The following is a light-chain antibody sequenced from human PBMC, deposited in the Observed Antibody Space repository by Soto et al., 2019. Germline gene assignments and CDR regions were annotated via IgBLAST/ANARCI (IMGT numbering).Light chain of an antibody. CDR2: KAS. CDR3: QQYNSYSPIT. CDR1: QSVISW. V-gene: IGKV1-5*03. Sequence: DIQMTQSPSTLSASVGDRVTITCRASQSVISWLAWYQQKPGKAPKLLMYKASTLESGIPSRFSGSGSGTEFTLTISSLQPDDSATYYCQQYNSYSPITFGQGTRLEIK. J-gene: IGKJ5*01.